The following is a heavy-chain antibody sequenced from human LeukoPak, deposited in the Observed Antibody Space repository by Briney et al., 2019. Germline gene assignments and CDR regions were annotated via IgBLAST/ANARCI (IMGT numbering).Heavy chain of an antibody. CDR1: GFTFSSYS. CDR3: ARDLNNGSYHWFDP. D-gene: IGHD1-26*01. CDR2: ISSSSSTI. J-gene: IGHJ5*02. V-gene: IGHV3-48*01. Sequence: GGSLRLSCAASGFTFSSYSMNWVRQAPGKGLEWVSYISSSSSTIYYADSVKGRFTISRDNSKNTLYLQMNRLRAEDTAIYYCARDLNNGSYHWFDPWGQGTLVTVSS.